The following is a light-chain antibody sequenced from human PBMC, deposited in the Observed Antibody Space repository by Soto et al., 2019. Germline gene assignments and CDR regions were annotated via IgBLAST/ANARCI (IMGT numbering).Light chain of an antibody. CDR2: ASS. CDR3: QQYGSSPGALT. CDR1: QSVSSSF. V-gene: IGKV3-20*01. Sequence: EIVLTQSPGTLSLSPGERATLSCRASQSVSSSFLAWYQQKPGQAPMLLFYASSSSATGIPDRFSGSGSGTALTLTISTLKPEDYAVYFYQQYGSSPGALTFGGGTKVEIK. J-gene: IGKJ4*01.